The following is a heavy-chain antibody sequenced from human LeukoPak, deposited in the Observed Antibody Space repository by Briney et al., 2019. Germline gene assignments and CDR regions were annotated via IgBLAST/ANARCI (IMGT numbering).Heavy chain of an antibody. CDR3: ARAPLSIAARLTS. CDR1: GYTFTSYY. D-gene: IGHD6-6*01. CDR2: INPSGGST. Sequence: ASVKVSCKASGYTFTSYYMHWVRQAPGQGLEWMGIINPSGGSTSYAQKFQGRVTMTRDMSTSTVYMELSSLRSEDTAVYYRARAPLSIAARLTSWGQGTLVTVSS. J-gene: IGHJ5*02. V-gene: IGHV1-46*01.